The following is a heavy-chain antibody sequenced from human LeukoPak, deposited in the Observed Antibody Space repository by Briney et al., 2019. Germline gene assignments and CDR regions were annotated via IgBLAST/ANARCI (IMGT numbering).Heavy chain of an antibody. CDR1: GGSFSGYY. D-gene: IGHD5-18*01. CDR2: INHSGST. Sequence: SETLSLTCAVYGGSFSGYYWSWIRQPPGKGLEWIGEINHSGSTNHNPSLKSRVTISVDTSKNQFSLKLSSVTAADTAVYYCATNADTAMVTSYFDYWGQGTLVTVSS. V-gene: IGHV4-34*01. J-gene: IGHJ4*02. CDR3: ATNADTAMVTSYFDY.